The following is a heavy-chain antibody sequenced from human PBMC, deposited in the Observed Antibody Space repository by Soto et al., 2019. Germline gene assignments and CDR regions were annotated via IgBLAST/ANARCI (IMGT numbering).Heavy chain of an antibody. CDR2: IYSGGST. CDR3: VRGDNWNDEASDY. CDR1: GFTVTSTY. J-gene: IGHJ4*02. Sequence: PGGSLSLSCAPSGFTVTSTYMSWVRQAPGKGLEWVSLIYSGGSTHYVGSVKGRFTISRDNAKNTLYLQMNSLRAEDTAVYYCVRGDNWNDEASDYWGQGTLVTVSS. V-gene: IGHV3-66*01. D-gene: IGHD1-1*01.